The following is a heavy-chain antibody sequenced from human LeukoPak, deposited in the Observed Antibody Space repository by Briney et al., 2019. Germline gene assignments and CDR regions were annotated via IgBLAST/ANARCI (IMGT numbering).Heavy chain of an antibody. CDR2: IIPIFGTA. CDR3: ARGGRPAARPYYYYYMDV. V-gene: IGHV1-69*05. D-gene: IGHD6-6*01. CDR1: GGTFSSYA. Sequence: PVKVSCKASGGTFSSYAISWVRQAPGQGLEWMGGIIPIFGTANYAQKFQGRVTITTDESTSTAYMELSSLRSEDTAVYYCARGGRPAARPYYYYYMDVWGKGTTVTVSS. J-gene: IGHJ6*03.